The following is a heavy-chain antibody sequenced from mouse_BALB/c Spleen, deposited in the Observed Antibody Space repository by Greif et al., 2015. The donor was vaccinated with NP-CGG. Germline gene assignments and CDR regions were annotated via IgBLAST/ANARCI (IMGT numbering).Heavy chain of an antibody. D-gene: IGHD1-1*01. CDR3: ARPVVATSDWYFDV. Sequence: QVQLKESGAELARPGASVKMSCKASGYTFTSYTMHWVKQRPGQGLEWIGYINPSSGYTNYNQKFKDKATLTADKSSSTAYMQLSSLTSEDSAVYYCARPVVATSDWYFDVWGAGTTVTVSS. CDR1: GYTFTSYT. J-gene: IGHJ1*01. V-gene: IGHV1-4*01. CDR2: INPSSGYT.